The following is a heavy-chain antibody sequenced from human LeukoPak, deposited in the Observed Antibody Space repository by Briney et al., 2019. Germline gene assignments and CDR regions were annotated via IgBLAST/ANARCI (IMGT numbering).Heavy chain of an antibody. D-gene: IGHD6-19*01. V-gene: IGHV3-23*01. Sequence: GGSLRLSCAASGFTFSSYGMSWVRQAPGKGLEWVSAISGNGGSTYYADSVKGRFTISRDNSKNTLYLQMNSLRAEDTAVYYCARDASSSYYYYYYMDVWGKGTTVTVSS. CDR3: ARDASSSYYYYYYMDV. CDR2: ISGNGGST. J-gene: IGHJ6*03. CDR1: GFTFSSYG.